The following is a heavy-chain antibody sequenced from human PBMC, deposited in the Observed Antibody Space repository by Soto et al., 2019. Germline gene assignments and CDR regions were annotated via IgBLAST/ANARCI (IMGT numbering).Heavy chain of an antibody. J-gene: IGHJ4*02. CDR3: ADKSLNKTWDF. CDR1: GFIFSNAW. CDR2: IRSVVDGGTV. Sequence: GGSLRLSCAASGFIFSNAWMNWVRQAPGKGLEWIGRIRSVVDGGTVEYAAPVKGRFTISRDDSQDTVYLQMNSLEIGDTAMYYCADKSLNKTWDFWGQGALVTVSS. D-gene: IGHD2-15*01. V-gene: IGHV3-15*01.